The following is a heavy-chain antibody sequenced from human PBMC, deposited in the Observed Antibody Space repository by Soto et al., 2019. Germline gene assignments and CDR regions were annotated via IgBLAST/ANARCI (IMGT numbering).Heavy chain of an antibody. J-gene: IGHJ4*02. CDR2: IYASGGST. D-gene: IGHD4-17*01. CDR1: GYTFTSYN. Sequence: QVQLMQSGAEVKKPGASVKVSCKASGYTFTSYNVHWVRQAPGQGLEWMGIIYASGGSTTYAQNVQGRLTVTRDTSTSTVYMELSSLRSDDTAVYYSFGGGFPDYGKEGRYWGQGTLVTVSS. CDR3: FGGGFPDYGKEGRY. V-gene: IGHV1-46*01.